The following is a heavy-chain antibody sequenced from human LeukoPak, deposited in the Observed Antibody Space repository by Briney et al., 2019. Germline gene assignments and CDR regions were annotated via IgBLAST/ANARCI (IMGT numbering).Heavy chain of an antibody. CDR3: ARGATDITRWFDP. J-gene: IGHJ5*02. V-gene: IGHV3-74*01. CDR1: GFTFSSYW. CDR2: INSDGSTT. D-gene: IGHD3-3*01. Sequence: GGSLRLSCAASGFTFSSYWMHWVRQAPGKGLVWVSRINSDGSTTRHADSVKGRFTISRDNAKNTLYVQMNSLRAEDTAVYYCARGATDITRWFDPWGQGTLVIVSS.